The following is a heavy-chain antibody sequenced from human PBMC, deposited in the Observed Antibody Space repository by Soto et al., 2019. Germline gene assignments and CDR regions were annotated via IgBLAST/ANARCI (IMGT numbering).Heavy chain of an antibody. CDR3: AKGRSYYYYYGVDV. CDR1: GFTFSSCA. J-gene: IGHJ6*02. Sequence: GGSLRLSCAASGFTFSSCAMGWVRQAPGKGLEWVSDIIDSGASTYYADSMQGRFTISRDNSKSTLYLQMNSLRAEDTALYYCAKGRSYYYYYGVDVWGQGTTVTVSS. V-gene: IGHV3-23*01. CDR2: IIDSGAST.